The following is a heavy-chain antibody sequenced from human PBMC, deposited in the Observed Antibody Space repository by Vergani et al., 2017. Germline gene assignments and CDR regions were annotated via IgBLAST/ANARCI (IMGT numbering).Heavy chain of an antibody. CDR1: GFTFNSYA. CDR2: INNNGGST. J-gene: IGHJ3*01. V-gene: IGHV3-23*01. CDR3: AKVCGSTSCPYGGGAFDV. Sequence: QLLASGGGLIQPGGSLRLSCAASGFTFNSYAMTLVRQAPGKGLEWVSGINNNGGSTYYADSVKGRFTISRDNSKNTLYLQMTDLRAEDTATYYCAKVCGSTSCPYGGGAFDVWGHGTMVTVSS. D-gene: IGHD2-2*01.